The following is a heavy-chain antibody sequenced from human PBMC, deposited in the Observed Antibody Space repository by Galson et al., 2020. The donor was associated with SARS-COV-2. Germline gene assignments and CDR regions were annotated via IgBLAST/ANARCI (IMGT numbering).Heavy chain of an antibody. CDR3: ASVFQKYCSSTSCYTGGYYYYGMDV. CDR2: ISSSSSTI. J-gene: IGHJ6*02. CDR1: GFTFSSYS. Sequence: GESLKISCAASGFTFSSYSMNWVRQAPGKGLEWVSYISSSSSTIYYADSVKGRFTISRDNAKNSLYLQMNSLRAEDTAVYYCASVFQKYCSSTSCYTGGYYYYGMDVWGQGTTVTVSS. D-gene: IGHD2-2*02. V-gene: IGHV3-48*01.